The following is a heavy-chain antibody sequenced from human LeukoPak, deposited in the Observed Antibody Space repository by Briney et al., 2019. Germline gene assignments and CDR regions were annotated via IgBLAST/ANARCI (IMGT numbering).Heavy chain of an antibody. D-gene: IGHD3-10*01. J-gene: IGHJ6*03. V-gene: IGHV3-21*01. CDR1: GFTFSSYS. CDR2: ISSSSSYI. Sequence: GGSLRLSCAASGFTFSSYSMNWVRQAPGKGLEWVSSISSSSSYIYYADSVKGRFTISRDNAKNSLYLQMNSLRAEDTAVYYCARVLFPNYYGSGSYGRDYYYYMDVWGKGTTVTISS. CDR3: ARVLFPNYYGSGSYGRDYYYYMDV.